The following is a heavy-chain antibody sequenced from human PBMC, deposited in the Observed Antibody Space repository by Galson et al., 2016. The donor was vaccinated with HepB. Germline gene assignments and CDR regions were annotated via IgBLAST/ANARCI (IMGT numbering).Heavy chain of an antibody. D-gene: IGHD6-19*01. J-gene: IGHJ4*02. CDR2: IYYSGST. CDR3: ARGDSTGWYRFDS. CDR1: GGSISTYY. Sequence: ETLTLTCIVSGGSISTYYWHWTRQPPGKGLVWIGYIYYSGSTNSNPSLKSRVTISLDTSKNQFSLKLSSVTAAETAVYFCARGDSTGWYRFDSWGQGSLVTVSS. V-gene: IGHV4-59*01.